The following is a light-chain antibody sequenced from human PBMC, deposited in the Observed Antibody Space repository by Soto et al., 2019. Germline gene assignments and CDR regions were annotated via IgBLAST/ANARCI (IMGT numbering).Light chain of an antibody. V-gene: IGLV1-40*01. CDR3: QSYDSSLSEV. Sequence: QSVLTQPPSVSGAPGQRVTISCTGSSSNIGAGYDVHWYQQLPGTAPKLLIYGNSNRPSGVPDRFSGSKSGTSASLAITGLQADDEADYYCQSYDSSLSEVFGTGTSSPS. CDR2: GNS. CDR1: SSNIGAGYD. J-gene: IGLJ1*01.